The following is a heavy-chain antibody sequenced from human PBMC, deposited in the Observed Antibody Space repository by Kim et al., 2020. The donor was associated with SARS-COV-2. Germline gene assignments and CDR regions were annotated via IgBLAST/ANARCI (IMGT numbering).Heavy chain of an antibody. CDR3: ARVADGDYARGGMDV. D-gene: IGHD4-17*01. Sequence: ADPVGGRLTIARDNSKNTLYRQMNSLRAEDTAVYYCARVADGDYARGGMDVWGQGTTVTVSS. V-gene: IGHV3-30*07. J-gene: IGHJ6*02.